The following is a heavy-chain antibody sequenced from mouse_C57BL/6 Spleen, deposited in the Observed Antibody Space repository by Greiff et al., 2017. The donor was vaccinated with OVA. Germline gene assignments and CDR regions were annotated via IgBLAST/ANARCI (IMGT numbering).Heavy chain of an antibody. V-gene: IGHV1-69*01. CDR1: GYTFTSYW. D-gene: IGHD1-1*01. Sequence: QVQLQQPGAELVMPGASVKLSCKASGYTFTSYWMHWVKQRPGQGLEWIGEIDPSDSYTNYNQKFKGKSTLTVDKSSSTAYMQLSSLTSEDSAVYYCARSDYGSSYDYAMDYRGQGTSVTVSS. J-gene: IGHJ4*01. CDR3: ARSDYGSSYDYAMDY. CDR2: IDPSDSYT.